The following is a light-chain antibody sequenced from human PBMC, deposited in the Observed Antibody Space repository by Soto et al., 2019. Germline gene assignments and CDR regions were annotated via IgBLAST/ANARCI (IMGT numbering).Light chain of an antibody. J-gene: IGKJ1*01. CDR1: RSLISMY. Sequence: DIVLTQSPGTLSLSPGERATLSCRASRSLISMYLAWYQHKPGQAPRLLIYGASTRATGIPDRFSGSGSGTDFTLTISRLEPEDFAVYYCQQYGSSSWTFGQGTKVEI. V-gene: IGKV3-20*01. CDR2: GAS. CDR3: QQYGSSSWT.